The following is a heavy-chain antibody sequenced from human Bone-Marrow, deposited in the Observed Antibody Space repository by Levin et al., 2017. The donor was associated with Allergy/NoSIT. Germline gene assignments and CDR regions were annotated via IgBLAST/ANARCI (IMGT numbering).Heavy chain of an antibody. Sequence: SVKVSCKANGGTFSSFGITWVRQAPGEGLEWMGGIFPVLGTATYAQKFQGRLTFTADESTSTGYMELSSLRSEDTALYYCARAASYSARWYSSGLDYWGQGTLVAVSS. D-gene: IGHD6-13*01. CDR2: IFPVLGTA. J-gene: IGHJ4*02. CDR3: ARAASYSARWYSSGLDY. CDR1: GGTFSSFG. V-gene: IGHV1-69*13.